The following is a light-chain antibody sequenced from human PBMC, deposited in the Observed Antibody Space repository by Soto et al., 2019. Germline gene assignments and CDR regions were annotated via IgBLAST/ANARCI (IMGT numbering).Light chain of an antibody. CDR2: EDN. CDR3: QSYDSTSVV. V-gene: IGLV6-57*04. Sequence: NFMLTQPHSVSESPGKTVTISCTHTSGSIASNFVQWYQQRPGSAPSLLIFEDNRRPSGVPARFSGSIDSSSNSASLTISGLRTEDEADYYCQSYDSTSVVFGGGTKVTVL. CDR1: SGSIASNF. J-gene: IGLJ2*01.